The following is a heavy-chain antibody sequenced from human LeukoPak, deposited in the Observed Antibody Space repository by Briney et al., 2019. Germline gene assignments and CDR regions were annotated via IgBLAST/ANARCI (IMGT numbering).Heavy chain of an antibody. Sequence: SETLSLTCIVSGGSISSGDYYWSWIRQHPGKGLEWIGYIYHSGSTYYNPSLKSRVTISVDRSKNQFSLKLSSVTAADTAVYYCARAPGNLYSSSWYYGMDVWGQGTTVTVSS. D-gene: IGHD6-13*01. CDR1: GGSISSGDYY. V-gene: IGHV4-30-2*01. CDR2: IYHSGST. J-gene: IGHJ6*02. CDR3: ARAPGNLYSSSWYYGMDV.